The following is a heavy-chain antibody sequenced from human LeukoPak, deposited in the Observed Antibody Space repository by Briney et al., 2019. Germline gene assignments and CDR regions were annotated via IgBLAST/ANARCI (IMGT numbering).Heavy chain of an antibody. D-gene: IGHD6-13*01. Sequence: GGSLRLSCAASGFTLSSYSMNWVRQAPGKGLEWVSSISSSSSYIYYADSVKGRFTISRDNAKNSLYLQMNSLRAEDTAVYYCARGAAASSWYLFGYWGQGTLVTVSS. V-gene: IGHV3-21*01. CDR3: ARGAAASSWYLFGY. CDR1: GFTLSSYS. CDR2: ISSSSSYI. J-gene: IGHJ4*02.